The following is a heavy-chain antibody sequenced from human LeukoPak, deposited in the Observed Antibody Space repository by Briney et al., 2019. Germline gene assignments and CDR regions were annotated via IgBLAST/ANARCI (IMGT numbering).Heavy chain of an antibody. D-gene: IGHD5-18*01. CDR2: IYPGDSDT. J-gene: IGHJ4*02. V-gene: IGHV5-51*01. CDR1: GYNFASYW. Sequence: RGESLKISCKGSGYNFASYWIGWVRQMPGKGLEWMGIIYPGDSDTRSSPSFQGQVTMSVDKSVNTAYLQWSSLKASDTAMYYCARTPGYSFYFAYWGLGTPVTVSS. CDR3: ARTPGYSFYFAY.